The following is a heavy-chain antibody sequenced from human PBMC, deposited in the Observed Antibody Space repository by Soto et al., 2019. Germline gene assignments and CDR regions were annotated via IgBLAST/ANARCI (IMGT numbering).Heavy chain of an antibody. CDR2: ITSNGGNT. CDR1: GFTFSSYA. J-gene: IGHJ6*02. V-gene: IGHV3-64*01. D-gene: IGHD2-21*01. Sequence: GGSLRLSCAASGFTFSSYAMHWVRQAPGKGLECVSAITSNGGNTDYASSVKGRFTISRDNSKNTLYLQMGSLRAEDMAVYYCARRIPSGYGMDVWGQGTTVTVSS. CDR3: ARRIPSGYGMDV.